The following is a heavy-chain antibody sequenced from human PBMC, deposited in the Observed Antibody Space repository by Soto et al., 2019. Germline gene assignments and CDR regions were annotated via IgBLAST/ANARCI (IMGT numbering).Heavy chain of an antibody. D-gene: IGHD3-16*02. J-gene: IGHJ4*02. Sequence: GGSLRLSCAASGFTFSSYGMHWVRQAPGKGLEWVAVISYDGSNKYYADSVKGRFTISRDNSKNTLYLQMNSLRAEDTAVYYCAKDSERGFYDYVWGSYPPRYWGQGTLVTVSS. CDR3: AKDSERGFYDYVWGSYPPRY. CDR1: GFTFSSYG. V-gene: IGHV3-30*18. CDR2: ISYDGSNK.